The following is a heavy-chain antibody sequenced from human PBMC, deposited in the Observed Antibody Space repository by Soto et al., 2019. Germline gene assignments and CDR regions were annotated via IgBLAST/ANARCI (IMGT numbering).Heavy chain of an antibody. CDR3: ARRMQKYYTMGV. J-gene: IGHJ6*02. CDR2: ISYRGSA. CDR1: GGSISSGGYY. V-gene: IGHV4-31*03. D-gene: IGHD2-15*01. Sequence: QVQLQESGPGLVKPSQTLSLTCPVSGGSISSGGYYWSWIRQHPGKGLEWIGYISYRGSAYYSPSLKSRVTISVDTSKNQFSLKVNSVTAADTAVYYCARRMQKYYTMGVWGQGTTVTVSS.